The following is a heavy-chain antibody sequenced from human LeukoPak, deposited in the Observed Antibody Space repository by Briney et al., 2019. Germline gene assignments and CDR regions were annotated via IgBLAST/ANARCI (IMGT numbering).Heavy chain of an antibody. J-gene: IGHJ4*02. Sequence: GGSLRLSCAASGFTVSSNYMSWVRQAPGKGLEWVSVIYSGDITYYADSVKGRFTISRDNSKNPLYLQMDSLRAADTAVYYCASGIWYANFDYWGQGTLVTVSS. D-gene: IGHD6-13*01. CDR1: GFTVSSNY. V-gene: IGHV3-66*02. CDR3: ASGIWYANFDY. CDR2: IYSGDIT.